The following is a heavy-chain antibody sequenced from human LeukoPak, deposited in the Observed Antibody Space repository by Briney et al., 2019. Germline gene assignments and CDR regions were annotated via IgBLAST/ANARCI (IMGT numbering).Heavy chain of an antibody. CDR3: ERGGVWLSGTWFDP. J-gene: IGHJ5*02. CDR1: GFSFSSYW. CDR2: IKQDGNKK. Sequence: GGSLRLSCAASGFSFSSYWMSWVRQAPGKGLEWVANIKQDGNKKYYVDSVKGRFTISRDNAKNSLYLRMNSLTAEDTAAYSFERGGVWLSGTWFDPWGQGTLVPVPS. V-gene: IGHV3-7*01. D-gene: IGHD1-26*01.